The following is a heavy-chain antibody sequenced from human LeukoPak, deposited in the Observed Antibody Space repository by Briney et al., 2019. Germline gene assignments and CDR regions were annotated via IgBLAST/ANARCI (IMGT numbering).Heavy chain of an antibody. CDR2: ITAGNGNT. Sequence: ASVKVSCKASGYNFRSYGIGWVRQGPRQGLEWMGWITAGNGNTNYAQKVQGRVTMTTDTSTSTAYMELRSLRSDDTAMYFCARDSARGYSYGYNAFDIWGQGTMVTVSS. D-gene: IGHD5-18*01. CDR1: GYNFRSYG. CDR3: ARDSARGYSYGYNAFDI. V-gene: IGHV1-18*01. J-gene: IGHJ3*02.